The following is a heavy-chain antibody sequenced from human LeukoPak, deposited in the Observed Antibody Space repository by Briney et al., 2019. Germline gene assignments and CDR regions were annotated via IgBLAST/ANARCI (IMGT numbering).Heavy chain of an antibody. CDR3: ARDRSNYYYDSSGYSALDY. V-gene: IGHV3-21*01. J-gene: IGHJ4*02. CDR2: ISSSSSYI. D-gene: IGHD3-22*01. Sequence: GGSLRLSCAASGFTFGSYSMNWVRQAPGKGLEWVSSISSSSSYIYYADSVKGRFTISRDNAKNSLYLQMNSLRAEDTAVYYCARDRSNYYYDSSGYSALDYWGQGTLVTVSS. CDR1: GFTFGSYS.